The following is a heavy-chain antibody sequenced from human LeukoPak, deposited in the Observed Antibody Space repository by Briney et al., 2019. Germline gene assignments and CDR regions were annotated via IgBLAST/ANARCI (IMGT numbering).Heavy chain of an antibody. CDR1: GGSFSGYY. CDR2: INHSGST. CDR3: ARAVVVGPAAKWGKYYFDY. V-gene: IGHV4-34*01. D-gene: IGHD2-2*01. Sequence: PSETLSLTCAVYGGSFSGYYWSWIRQPPGKGLEWIGEINHSGSTNYNPSLKSRVTISVDTSKNQFSLKLSSVTAADTAVYYCARAVVVGPAAKWGKYYFDYWGQGTLVTVSS. J-gene: IGHJ4*02.